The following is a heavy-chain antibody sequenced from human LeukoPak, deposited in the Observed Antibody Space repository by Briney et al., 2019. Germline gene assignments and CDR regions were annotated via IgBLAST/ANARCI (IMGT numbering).Heavy chain of an antibody. CDR3: ARDFKSGYVDS. J-gene: IGHJ4*02. CDR2: IYDDGTKE. D-gene: IGHD3-3*01. Sequence: GGSLRLSCAASGFTFSNYGVHWVRQAPGKGLEWVAVIYDDGTKEYFADSVKGRFTISRDNSKNTVLLQVNSLRAEDTAMFYCARDFKSGYVDSWGQGTLVTVSS. V-gene: IGHV3-33*01. CDR1: GFTFSNYG.